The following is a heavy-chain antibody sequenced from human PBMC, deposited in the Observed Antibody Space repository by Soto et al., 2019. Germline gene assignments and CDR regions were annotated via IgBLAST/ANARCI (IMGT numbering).Heavy chain of an antibody. J-gene: IGHJ4*02. CDR2: IFQSGST. CDR1: GGSISSSHW. CDR3: ARGGAESGMI. V-gene: IGHV4-4*02. Sequence: QVQLQESGPGLVEPSGTLSLTCVVSGGSISSSHWWSWVRQPPGKGLECIGQIFQSGSTYYNPSLKSRVTLSVDKSKNQFSLKLTSVTAADTAVYYCARGGAESGMIWGQGTLVTVSS. D-gene: IGHD6-13*01.